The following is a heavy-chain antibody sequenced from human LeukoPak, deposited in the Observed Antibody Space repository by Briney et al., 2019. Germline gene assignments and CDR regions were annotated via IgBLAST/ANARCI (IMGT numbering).Heavy chain of an antibody. CDR3: ARHILPLVPAAIDRNNWFDP. V-gene: IGHV4-34*01. CDR2: INHSGST. J-gene: IGHJ5*02. Sequence: SETLSLTCAVYGGSFSGYYWSWIRQPPGKGLEWIGEINHSGSTNYNPSLKSRVTISVDTSKNQFSLKLGSVTAADTAVYYCARHILPLVPAAIDRNNWFDPWGQGTLVTVSS. D-gene: IGHD2-2*01. CDR1: GGSFSGYY.